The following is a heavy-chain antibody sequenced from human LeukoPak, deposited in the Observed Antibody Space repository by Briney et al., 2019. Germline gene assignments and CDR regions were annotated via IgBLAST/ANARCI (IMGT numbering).Heavy chain of an antibody. CDR1: GFTFSSYS. V-gene: IGHV3-21*01. J-gene: IGHJ4*02. CDR3: ARGPNSNWSGLDF. Sequence: PGGSLRLSCAASGFTFSSYSMNWVRQAPGKGLEWVSSISSSSSYIYYADSVKGRFTISRDNAKNSLYLQMNSLRAEDTAVYYCARGPNSNWSGLDFWGQGTLLTVSS. D-gene: IGHD6-6*01. CDR2: ISSSSSYI.